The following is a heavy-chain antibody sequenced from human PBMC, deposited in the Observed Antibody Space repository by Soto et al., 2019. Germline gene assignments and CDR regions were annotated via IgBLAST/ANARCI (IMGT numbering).Heavy chain of an antibody. Sequence: QVQLQESGPGLVKPSQTLSLTCTVSGGSISSGDYYWSWIRQPPGKGLEWIGYIYYSGSTYYNPSLTSRVTISVDTSKKQFSLKLSSVTAADTAVYYCAREPTLYGDHRYFDLWGRGTLVTVSS. J-gene: IGHJ2*01. CDR3: AREPTLYGDHRYFDL. CDR2: IYYSGST. D-gene: IGHD4-17*01. CDR1: GGSISSGDYY. V-gene: IGHV4-30-4*01.